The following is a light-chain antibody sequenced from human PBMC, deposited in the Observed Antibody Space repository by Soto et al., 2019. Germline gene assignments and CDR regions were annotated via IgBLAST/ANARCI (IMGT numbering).Light chain of an antibody. CDR3: SSYSRTNTLV. Sequence: QSALTQPASVSGSPGQSITISCTGTSSNVGDYPYVSWYQQHPGKVPKLIIYEVTNRPSGVSGRFSGSKSENTASLTISGLEDEAEDDYYCSSYSRTNTLVFGSGTKLTVL. V-gene: IGLV2-14*01. CDR1: SSNVGDYPY. J-gene: IGLJ1*01. CDR2: EVT.